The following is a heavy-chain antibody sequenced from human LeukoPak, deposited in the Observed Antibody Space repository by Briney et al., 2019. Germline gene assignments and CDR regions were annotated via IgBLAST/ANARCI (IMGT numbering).Heavy chain of an antibody. CDR3: AIDPYSSGWTGGDYFDY. CDR1: GFWFSTFA. D-gene: IGHD6-19*01. V-gene: IGHV3-23*01. Sequence: GGSLKLSLPALGFWFSTFAMSWAGKLQGKGLDFASFLVPGGGSTYYADSVKGRFAISRDNSASTLYLQMNSLRADDTAIYFCAIDPYSSGWTGGDYFDYWGQGTLVTVSS. J-gene: IGHJ4*02. CDR2: LVPGGGST.